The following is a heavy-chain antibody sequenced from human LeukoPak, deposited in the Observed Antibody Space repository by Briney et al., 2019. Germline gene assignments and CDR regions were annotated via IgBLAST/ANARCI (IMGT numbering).Heavy chain of an antibody. D-gene: IGHD4-23*01. Sequence: ASVKVSCKASGYTFTGAYMHWVRQAPGQGLGWVGWINPNSGETKFAPKFQGRVTMTRDTSLSTAFMDLGGLRSDDTAVYYCARVLFNSGYDSWGQGSLVTVSS. V-gene: IGHV1-2*02. CDR3: ARVLFNSGYDS. CDR2: INPNSGET. CDR1: GYTFTGAY. J-gene: IGHJ5*01.